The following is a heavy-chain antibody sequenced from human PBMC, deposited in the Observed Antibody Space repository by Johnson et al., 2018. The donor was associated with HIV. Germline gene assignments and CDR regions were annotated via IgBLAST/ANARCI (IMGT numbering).Heavy chain of an antibody. Sequence: QVQLVESGGGVVQPGRSLRLSCAASGFTFSSYGMHWVRQAPGKGLEWVAVIWYDGSNKYYADSVKGRFTISRDNSKNTLYLQMNSLRAEDTAVYYCARGGNELEDLDAFDIWGQGTKVTVSS. V-gene: IGHV3-30*19. CDR1: GFTFSSYG. CDR2: IWYDGSNK. J-gene: IGHJ3*02. CDR3: ARGGNELEDLDAFDI. D-gene: IGHD1-26*01.